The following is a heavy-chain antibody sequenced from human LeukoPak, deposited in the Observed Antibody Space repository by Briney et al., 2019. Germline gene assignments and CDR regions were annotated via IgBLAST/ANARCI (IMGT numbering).Heavy chain of an antibody. CDR3: ARLLLGYCSSTSCELF. J-gene: IGHJ4*02. Sequence: PGGSLRLSCAVSGFIFSNYDMTWVRQAPGKGLEWVSSISSSSSYIYYADSVKGRFTISRDNAKNSLYLQMNSLRAEDTAVYYCARLLLGYCSSTSCELFWGQGTLVTVSS. D-gene: IGHD2-2*01. CDR2: ISSSSSYI. CDR1: GFIFSNYD. V-gene: IGHV3-21*01.